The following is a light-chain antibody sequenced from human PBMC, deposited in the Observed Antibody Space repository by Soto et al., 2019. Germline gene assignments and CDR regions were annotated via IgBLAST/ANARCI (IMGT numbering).Light chain of an antibody. Sequence: EVVLTQSPDTLSLSPGGRATLSCRASQSVSSYLAWYQQRPGKALRLLIYDVSKRATGIPARFSGSGSRTDFTLTISSLEPEDFAIYFCHQRSNSPLTFGGGTKLEIK. CDR3: HQRSNSPLT. J-gene: IGKJ4*01. CDR1: QSVSSY. V-gene: IGKV3-11*01. CDR2: DVS.